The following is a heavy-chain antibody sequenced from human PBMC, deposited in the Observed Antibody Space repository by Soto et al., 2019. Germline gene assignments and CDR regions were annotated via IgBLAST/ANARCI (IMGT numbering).Heavy chain of an antibody. D-gene: IGHD2-2*01. J-gene: IGHJ4*02. Sequence: GGSLRLSCAASGFTFSSYAMSWVRQAPGKGLEWVSAISGSGGSTYYADSVKGRFTISRDNSKNTLYLQMNSLRAEDTAVYYCAKGPPAFVVVPAAMADYWGQGTLVTVSS. CDR1: GFTFSSYA. CDR2: ISGSGGST. CDR3: AKGPPAFVVVPAAMADY. V-gene: IGHV3-23*01.